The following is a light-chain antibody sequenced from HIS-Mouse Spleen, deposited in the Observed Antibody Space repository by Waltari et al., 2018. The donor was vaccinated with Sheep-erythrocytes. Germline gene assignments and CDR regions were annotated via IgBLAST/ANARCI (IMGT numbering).Light chain of an antibody. CDR3: CSYAGSSTFHVV. CDR1: SSDVGSYNR. Sequence: QSALTQPASVSGSPGQSITISSTGTSSDVGSYNRVSWYQQHPGKAPKLMIYEGSKRPSGVSNRFSGSKSGNTASLTISGLQAEDEADYYCCSYAGSSTFHVVFGGGTKLTVL. J-gene: IGLJ2*01. CDR2: EGS. V-gene: IGLV2-23*03.